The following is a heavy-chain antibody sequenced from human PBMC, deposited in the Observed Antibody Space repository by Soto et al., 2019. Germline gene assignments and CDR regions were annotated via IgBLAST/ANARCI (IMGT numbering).Heavy chain of an antibody. Sequence: QVQLQESGPGLVKPSQTLSLTCTVSGGSISSGGYYWYWIRQHPGKGLEWIGYIYYSRTTYYNPSLKSRVTISVDTSKNQFSLKLSSVTAADTAVYYCAASCVACGGFNYYGMDVWGQGTTVTVSS. V-gene: IGHV4-31*03. D-gene: IGHD2-21*01. CDR2: IYYSRTT. J-gene: IGHJ6*02. CDR1: GGSISSGGYY. CDR3: AASCVACGGFNYYGMDV.